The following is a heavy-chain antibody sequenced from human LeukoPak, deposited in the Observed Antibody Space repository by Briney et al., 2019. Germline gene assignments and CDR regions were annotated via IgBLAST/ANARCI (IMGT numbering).Heavy chain of an antibody. CDR3: ARDLRLRFLEWSTYGMDV. CDR1: GGSFSGYY. CDR2: INHSGSA. J-gene: IGHJ6*02. Sequence: SETLSLTCAVSGGSFSGYYWTWIRQPPGKGLEWIGEINHSGSANYNPSLMSRVTISLDTSKNHFSLNLSSVTAADTAVYYCARDLRLRFLEWSTYGMDVWGQGTTVTVSS. V-gene: IGHV4-34*01. D-gene: IGHD3-3*01.